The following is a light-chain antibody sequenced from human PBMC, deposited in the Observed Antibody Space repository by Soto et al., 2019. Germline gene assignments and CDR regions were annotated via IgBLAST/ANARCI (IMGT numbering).Light chain of an antibody. V-gene: IGKV3-15*01. CDR3: QQYNSCPPMYT. CDR2: GAS. CDR1: QTANST. J-gene: IGKJ2*01. Sequence: EIVMTQSPATLSRSPGARATPSCRATQTANSTLPWYQHRTGQAPRLLIYGASIRPTGIPARFSGSGSGTEFNLTIDSLRSEDVDVYYCQQYNSCPPMYTFGQGTKLEIK.